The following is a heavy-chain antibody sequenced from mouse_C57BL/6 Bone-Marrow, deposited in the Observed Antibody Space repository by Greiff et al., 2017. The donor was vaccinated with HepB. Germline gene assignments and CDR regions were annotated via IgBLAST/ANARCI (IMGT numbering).Heavy chain of an antibody. CDR1: GYTFTSYW. CDR2: IYPGSGST. J-gene: IGHJ1*03. Sequence: QVQLQQPAAELVKPGASVKMSCKASGYTFTSYWITWVKQRPGQGLEWIGDIYPGSGSTNYNEKFKCKATLTVDTSSSTAYMQLSSLTSEDSAVYYCAVGYYWYLEVWGTGTTVTVSS. V-gene: IGHV1-55*01. CDR3: AVGYYWYLEV.